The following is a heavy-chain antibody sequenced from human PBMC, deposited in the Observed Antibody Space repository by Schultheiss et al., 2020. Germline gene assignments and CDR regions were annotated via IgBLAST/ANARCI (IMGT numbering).Heavy chain of an antibody. D-gene: IGHD2-2*01. CDR1: GFTFSSYA. Sequence: GESLKISCAASGFTFSSYAMSWVRQAPGKGLEWVSAISGSGGSTYYADSVKGRFTISRDNSKNTLYLQMNSLRAEDTAVYYCARDGEYCSSTSCQGVVDYWGQGTLVTVSS. V-gene: IGHV3-23*01. CDR2: ISGSGGST. J-gene: IGHJ4*02. CDR3: ARDGEYCSSTSCQGVVDY.